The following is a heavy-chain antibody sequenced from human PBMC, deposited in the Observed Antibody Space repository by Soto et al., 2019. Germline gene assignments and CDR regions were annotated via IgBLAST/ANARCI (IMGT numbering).Heavy chain of an antibody. D-gene: IGHD3-9*01. CDR3: ARQRQDILTGYWPDAFDI. CDR2: IYYSGST. CDR1: GGSISSGGYY. J-gene: IGHJ3*02. V-gene: IGHV4-61*08. Sequence: SETLSLTCTVSGGSISSGGYYWSWIRQHPGKGLEWIGYIYYSGSTNYNPSLKSRVTISVDTSKNHFSLKLSSVTAADTAVYYCARQRQDILTGYWPDAFDIWGQGTMVTVSS.